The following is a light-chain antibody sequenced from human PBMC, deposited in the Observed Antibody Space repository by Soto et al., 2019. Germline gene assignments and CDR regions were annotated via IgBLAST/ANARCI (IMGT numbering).Light chain of an antibody. Sequence: QSVLTQPPSASGTPGQRVAISCSGSSSNIGTKFVYWYKQLPGTAPKLLIFRNDQRPSGVPDRFSGSKSGTSASLAINGLQFEDEADYYCASWDVSLSAVFGGGTKLTVL. V-gene: IGLV1-47*01. CDR2: RND. J-gene: IGLJ3*02. CDR3: ASWDVSLSAV. CDR1: SSNIGTKF.